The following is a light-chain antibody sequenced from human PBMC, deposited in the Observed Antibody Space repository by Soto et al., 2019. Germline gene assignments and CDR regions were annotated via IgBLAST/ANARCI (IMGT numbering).Light chain of an antibody. CDR3: HQYGISPPT. CDR1: QSISSW. CDR2: DAS. Sequence: DIQMNQSPSTLSASVGDRVTITCRASQSISSWLAWYQQKPGKAPKLLIYDASSLESGVPSRFSGSGSGTEFTLTISSLQPDDFAVFYCHQYGISPPTFGQGTKVDIK. V-gene: IGKV1-5*01. J-gene: IGKJ1*01.